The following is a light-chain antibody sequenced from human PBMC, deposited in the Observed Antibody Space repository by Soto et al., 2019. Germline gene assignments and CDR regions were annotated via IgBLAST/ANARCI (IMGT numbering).Light chain of an antibody. V-gene: IGKV1-6*01. CDR3: RQANIYSLT. CDR1: QYIRND. J-gene: IGKJ4*01. CDR2: DTY. Sequence: AIQMTQSPSSLSASVGDRVTITCRARQYIRNDLGRYQPNPGKAPKVLIYDTYTLHSRHPSRFSGSRSGTDFTLAITSVHPDAIATDDCRQANIYSLTCTRGTMV.